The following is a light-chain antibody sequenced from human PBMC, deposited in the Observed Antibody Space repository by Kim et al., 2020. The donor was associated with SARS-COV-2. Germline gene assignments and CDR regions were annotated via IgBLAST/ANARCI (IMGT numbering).Light chain of an antibody. CDR2: RAS. CDR1: QDISSD. CDR3: QQLDSYPLT. Sequence: DIQLTQSPSFLSASVGDRVSITCRASQDISSDLAWYQQTPGKAPRLLIFRASTLQTGVPSRFSGSESGTEFTLTINSLQPEDFVSYYCQQLDSYPLTFGGGTKVDIK. J-gene: IGKJ4*01. V-gene: IGKV1-9*01.